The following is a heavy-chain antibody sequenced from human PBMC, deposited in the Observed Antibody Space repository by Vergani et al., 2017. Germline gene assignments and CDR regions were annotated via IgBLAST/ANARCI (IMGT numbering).Heavy chain of an antibody. CDR2: IYYSGST. CDR3: GHSSSWYKYYFDY. J-gene: IGHJ4*02. Sequence: QLQLQESGPGLVKPSETLSLTCTVSGGSISSSSYYWGWNRQPPGKGLEWIGSIYYSGSTYYNPSLKSRVTISVDTSKNQFSLKLSSVTAADTAVYYCGHSSSWYKYYFDYWGQGTLVTVSS. D-gene: IGHD6-13*01. CDR1: GGSISSSSYY. V-gene: IGHV4-39*01.